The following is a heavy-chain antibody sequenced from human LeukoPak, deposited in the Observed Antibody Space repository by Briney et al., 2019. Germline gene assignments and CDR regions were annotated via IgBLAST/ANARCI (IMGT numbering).Heavy chain of an antibody. CDR1: GYTFTSYG. CDR3: ARVASSYDFWRAWFDP. Sequence: ASVKVSCKASGYTFTSYGISWVRQAPGQGLEWMGWISAYNGYTNYAQELQGRVTMTTDTSTSTAYMELRSLRSDDTAVYYCARVASSYDFWRAWFDPWGQGTLVTVSS. J-gene: IGHJ5*02. CDR2: ISAYNGYT. D-gene: IGHD3-3*01. V-gene: IGHV1-18*01.